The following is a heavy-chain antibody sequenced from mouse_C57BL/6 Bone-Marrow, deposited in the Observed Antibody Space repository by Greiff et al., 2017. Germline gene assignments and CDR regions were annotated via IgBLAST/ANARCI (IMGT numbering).Heavy chain of an antibody. J-gene: IGHJ3*01. V-gene: IGHV7-4*01. Sequence: EVKLMESGGGLVQPGASLRLSCAASGFTFTDYYMSWVRQPPGKAPEWLALIGNKANGYTTEYTASVKGRFTISRDNSKNILYLQMNTLRAEDSATYYCVRAVRDWFAYWGQGTLVTVSA. CDR2: IGNKANGYTT. CDR1: GFTFTDYY. CDR3: VRAVRDWFAY.